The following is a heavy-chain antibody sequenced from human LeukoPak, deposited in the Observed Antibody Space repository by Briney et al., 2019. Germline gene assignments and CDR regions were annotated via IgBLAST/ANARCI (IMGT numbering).Heavy chain of an antibody. J-gene: IGHJ4*02. CDR2: INLSSGGT. CDR1: GYTFTVSY. V-gene: IGHV1-2*02. CDR3: ARGSTYFDY. Sequence: ASVKVSCKASGYTFTVSYMHWVRQAPGQGLEWMGWINLSSGGTNYAQKFQGRVTMTRDTSISTAYMELSRLRSDDMAVYYCARGSTYFDYWGQGTLVTVSS.